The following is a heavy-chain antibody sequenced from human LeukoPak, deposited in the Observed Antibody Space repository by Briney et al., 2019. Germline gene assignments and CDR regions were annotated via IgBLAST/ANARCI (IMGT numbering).Heavy chain of an antibody. CDR1: GFTFSSYE. Sequence: GGSLRLSCAASGFTFSSYEMNWVRQAPGKGLEWVSYISSSGSTIYYADSVKGRFTISRDNAKNSLYLQMNSLRAEDTAVYYCARGRHYDILTGYFDYWGQGILVTVSS. V-gene: IGHV3-48*03. CDR2: ISSSGSTI. CDR3: ARGRHYDILTGYFDY. D-gene: IGHD3-9*01. J-gene: IGHJ4*02.